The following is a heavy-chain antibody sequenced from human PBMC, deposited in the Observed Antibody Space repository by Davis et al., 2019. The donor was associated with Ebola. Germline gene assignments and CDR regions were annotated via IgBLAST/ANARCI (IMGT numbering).Heavy chain of an antibody. V-gene: IGHV4-39*07. D-gene: IGHD4-11*01. Sequence: GSLRLSCTVSGGSISSSSYYWGWIRQPPGKGLEWIGSIYYSGSTYYNPSLKSRVTISVDTSKNQFSLKLSSVTAADTAVYYCARGPYSNYIYWGQGTLVTVSS. CDR3: ARGPYSNYIY. CDR2: IYYSGST. CDR1: GGSISSSSYY. J-gene: IGHJ4*02.